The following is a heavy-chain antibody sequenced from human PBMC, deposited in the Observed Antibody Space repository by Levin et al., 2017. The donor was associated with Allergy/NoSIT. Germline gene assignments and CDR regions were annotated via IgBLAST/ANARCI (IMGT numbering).Heavy chain of an antibody. J-gene: IGHJ4*02. CDR1: RFTFSDYY. D-gene: IGHD3-3*01. CDR3: AREAPSYYDFWTGYYIDY. V-gene: IGHV3-11*06. Sequence: PRGSLRLSCAASRFTFSDYYMSWIRQAPGKGLEWVSDISSSSSYTNYADSVKGRFTISRDNAKNSLYLQMNSLRAEDTAVYYCAREAPSYYDFWTGYYIDYWGQGTLVTVSS. CDR2: ISSSSSYT.